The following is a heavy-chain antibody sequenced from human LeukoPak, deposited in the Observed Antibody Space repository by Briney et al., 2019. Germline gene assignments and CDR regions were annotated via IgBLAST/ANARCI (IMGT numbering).Heavy chain of an antibody. Sequence: GGSLRLSCAASGFTFSSYAMSWVRQAPGKGLEWVSAISGSGGSTYYADSVNGRFTISRDNSKYTLYLQMNSLRAEDTAVYYCAKVMTGSSMNAFDIWGQGTMVTVSS. V-gene: IGHV3-23*01. CDR1: GFTFSSYA. D-gene: IGHD1-26*01. CDR3: AKVMTGSSMNAFDI. CDR2: ISGSGGST. J-gene: IGHJ3*02.